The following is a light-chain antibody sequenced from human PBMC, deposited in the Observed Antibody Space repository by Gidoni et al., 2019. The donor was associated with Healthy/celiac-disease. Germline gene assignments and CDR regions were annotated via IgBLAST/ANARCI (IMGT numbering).Light chain of an antibody. J-gene: IGKJ4*01. Sequence: EIVLTQSPATLSLSPGERATLSCRASQSVSRCLALYQHKPGQAPRLLISDASNRATGIPARFSGSGSGTDFTLTISSREHEDFAVYYCQQRSNWPLTFGGGTKVEIK. CDR3: QQRSNWPLT. V-gene: IGKV3-11*01. CDR1: QSVSRC. CDR2: DAS.